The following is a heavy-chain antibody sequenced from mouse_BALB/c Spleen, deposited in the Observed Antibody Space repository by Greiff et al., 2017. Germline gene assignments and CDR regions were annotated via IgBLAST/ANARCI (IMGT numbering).Heavy chain of an antibody. CDR3: ARHYYAMDT. V-gene: IGHV14-1*02. CDR2: IDPENGNT. CDR1: GFNIKDYY. Sequence: EVQLQQSGAELVRPGALVKLSCKASGFNIKDYYMHWVKQRPEQGLEWIGWIDPENGNTIYDPKFQGKASITADTSSNTAYLQLSSLTSEDTAVYYGARHYYAMDTGVKGTPVTVPS. J-gene: IGHJ4*01.